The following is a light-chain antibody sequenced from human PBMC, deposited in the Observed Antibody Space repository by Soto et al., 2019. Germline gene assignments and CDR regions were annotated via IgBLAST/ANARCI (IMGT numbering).Light chain of an antibody. CDR1: QTVHSN. CDR3: HQYNDWPVYT. V-gene: IGKV3-15*01. Sequence: EIVITQSPANLSVSPGGRATLSCRASQTVHSNLAWYQHKSGQAPRLLIYAATTRATGIPARISGSGSGTEFTLTITSQQSEDSAVYFCHQYNDWPVYTFGPGTKLEIK. CDR2: AAT. J-gene: IGKJ2*01.